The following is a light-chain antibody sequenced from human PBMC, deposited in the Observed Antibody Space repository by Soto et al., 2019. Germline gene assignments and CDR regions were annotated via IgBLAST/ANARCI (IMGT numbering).Light chain of an antibody. V-gene: IGKV3-15*01. Sequence: EIVMTQSPATQSLSPGERATLSCRASESVSTNLAWYQQKAGQAPRLLIYGASTRATGIPARFSGSGSGTEFTLTISSLQSEDFAVYYCQQYNNWPPITFGQGTRLEIK. J-gene: IGKJ5*01. CDR1: ESVSTN. CDR2: GAS. CDR3: QQYNNWPPIT.